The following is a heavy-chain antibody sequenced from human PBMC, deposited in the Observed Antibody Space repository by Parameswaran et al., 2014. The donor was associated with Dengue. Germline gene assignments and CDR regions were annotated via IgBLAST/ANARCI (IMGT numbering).Heavy chain of an antibody. D-gene: IGHD6-19*01. Sequence: PGKALEWLALIYWDDDKRYSPSLKSRLTITKDTSKNQVVLTMTNMDPVDTATYYCAHTDSSGWSGAFDYWGQGTLVTVSS. J-gene: IGHJ4*02. V-gene: IGHV2-5*02. CDR2: IYWDDDK. CDR3: AHTDSSGWSGAFDY.